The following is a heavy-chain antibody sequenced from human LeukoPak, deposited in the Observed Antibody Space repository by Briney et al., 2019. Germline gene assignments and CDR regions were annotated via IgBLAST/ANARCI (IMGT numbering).Heavy chain of an antibody. J-gene: IGHJ4*02. CDR3: ARGRPHFDY. CDR1: GFTFSSYE. V-gene: IGHV3-48*03. Sequence: GGSLRLSCAASGFTFSSYEMNWVRQAPGKGLEGVSYISSSGSTIYYADSVKGRFTISRDNAKNSLYLQMNSLRAEDTAVYYCARGRPHFDYWGQGTLVTVSS. CDR2: ISSSGSTI.